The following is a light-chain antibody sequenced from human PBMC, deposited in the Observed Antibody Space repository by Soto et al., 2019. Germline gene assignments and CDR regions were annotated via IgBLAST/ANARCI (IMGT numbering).Light chain of an antibody. CDR2: EGS. J-gene: IGLJ2*01. CDR1: SSDVGSYKF. CDR3: CSYAGSSTLV. Sequence: QSALTQPASLSGSPGQSITISCTGTSSDVGSYKFVSWYQQHPVKAPKLMIYEGSKRPSGVSNRFSGSKSGNTASLTISGLQAEDEADYYCCSYAGSSTLVFGGGTQLTV. V-gene: IGLV2-23*01.